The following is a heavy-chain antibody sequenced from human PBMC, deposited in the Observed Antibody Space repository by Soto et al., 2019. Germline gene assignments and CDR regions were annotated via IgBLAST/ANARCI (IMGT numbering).Heavy chain of an antibody. CDR3: ARRRGNYYDSSGYPYYFDY. CDR2: IYPGDSDT. CDR1: GYSFTSYW. J-gene: IGHJ4*02. V-gene: IGHV5-51*01. Sequence: GESLKISCKGSGYSFTSYWIGWVRQMPGKGLEWMGIIYPGDSDTRYSPSFQGQVTISADKSISTAYLQWSSLKASDTAMYYCARRRGNYYDSSGYPYYFDYWGQGTLVTVSS. D-gene: IGHD3-22*01.